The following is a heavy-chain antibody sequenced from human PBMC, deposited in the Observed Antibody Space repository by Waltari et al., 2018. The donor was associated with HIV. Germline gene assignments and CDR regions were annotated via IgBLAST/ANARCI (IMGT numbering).Heavy chain of an antibody. J-gene: IGHJ4*02. V-gene: IGHV4-59*01. CDR2: IYYSGST. Sequence: QVLLQESGPGLVKPSETLSLTCTVSGGSITSYYWSWIRQPPGKGLEWIGYIYYSGSTNYNPSLKSRATISVDTSKNQVSLKLSSVTAADTAVYYCASRGMHYYDSSGYYSWCQGTLVTVSS. CDR1: GGSITSYY. CDR3: ASRGMHYYDSSGYYS. D-gene: IGHD3-22*01.